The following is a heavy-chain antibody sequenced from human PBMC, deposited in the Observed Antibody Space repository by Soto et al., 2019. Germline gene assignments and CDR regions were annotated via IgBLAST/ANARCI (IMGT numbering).Heavy chain of an antibody. CDR2: ISSSSSYI. CDR3: ARARRVPAAIPTYYYYYMDV. Sequence: PGGSLRLSVAASEFTFSGDRRNWVRQAPGKGLEGVSSISSSSSYIYYADSVKGRFTISRDNAKNSLYLQMNSLRAEDTAVYYCARARRVPAAIPTYYYYYMDVWGKGTTVTVSS. V-gene: IGHV3-21*01. CDR1: EFTFSGDR. J-gene: IGHJ6*03. D-gene: IGHD2-2*01.